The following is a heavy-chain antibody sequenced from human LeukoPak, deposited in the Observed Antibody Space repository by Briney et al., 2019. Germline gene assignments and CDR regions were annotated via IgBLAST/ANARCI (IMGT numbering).Heavy chain of an antibody. CDR3: ARLATMTQSGAFDI. CDR2: ISAYNGNT. J-gene: IGHJ3*02. Sequence: ASVKVSCKASGYTFTSYGISWVRQPPGQGLEWMGWISAYNGNTNYAQKLQGRVTMTTDTSTSTAYMELRSLRSDDTAVYYCARLATMTQSGAFDIWGQGTMVTVSS. V-gene: IGHV1-18*01. CDR1: GYTFTSYG. D-gene: IGHD3-22*01.